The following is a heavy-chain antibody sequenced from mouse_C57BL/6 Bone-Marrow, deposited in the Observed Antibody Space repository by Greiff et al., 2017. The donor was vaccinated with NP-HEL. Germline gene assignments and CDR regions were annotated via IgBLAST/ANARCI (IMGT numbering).Heavy chain of an antibody. D-gene: IGHD1-1*01. CDR3: AHYGSIFDY. V-gene: IGHV1-50*01. CDR1: GYTFTSYW. CDR2: IDPSASYT. Sequence: VQLQQPGAELVKPGASVKLSCKASGYTFTSYWMQWVNQRPGQGLEWIGEIDPSASYTNYNQKFKGKATLTVDTSSSTAYMQLSSLTSEDSAVYYCAHYGSIFDYWGQGTTLTVSS. J-gene: IGHJ2*01.